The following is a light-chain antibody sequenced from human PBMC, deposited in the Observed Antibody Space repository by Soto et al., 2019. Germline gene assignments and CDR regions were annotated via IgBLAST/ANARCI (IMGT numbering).Light chain of an antibody. CDR2: DNN. CDR3: GTWDSSLTAFV. CDR1: SSNIGNNY. J-gene: IGLJ1*01. Sequence: VLTQPPSLSAAPGHRVTISCSGSSSNIGNNYVSWYQQLPGAAPKLLIYDNNKRPSGIPDRFSGSKSGTSATVVITGLQTGDEADYYCGTWDSSLTAFVFGNGTKVTVL. V-gene: IGLV1-51*01.